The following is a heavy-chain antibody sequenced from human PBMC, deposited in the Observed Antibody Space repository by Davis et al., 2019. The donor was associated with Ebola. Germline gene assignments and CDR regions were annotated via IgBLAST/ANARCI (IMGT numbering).Heavy chain of an antibody. CDR3: TTTTTVTDD. V-gene: IGHV3-73*01. J-gene: IGHJ4*02. CDR2: IRSKANSYAT. Sequence: GGSLRLSCAASGFTFSGSAMHWARQASGKGLEWVGRIRSKANSYATAYAASVKGRFTISRDDSKNTAYLQMNSLKTEDTAVYYCTTTTTVTDDWGQGTLVTVSS. D-gene: IGHD4-17*01. CDR1: GFTFSGSA.